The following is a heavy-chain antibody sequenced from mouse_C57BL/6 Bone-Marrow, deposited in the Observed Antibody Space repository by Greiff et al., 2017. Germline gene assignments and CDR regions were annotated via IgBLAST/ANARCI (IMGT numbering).Heavy chain of an antibody. CDR3: AKTAQAWEFAY. CDR2: IDPSARYT. CDR1: GYTFTSYW. J-gene: IGHJ3*01. D-gene: IGHD3-2*02. Sequence: QVQLQQPGAELVMPGASVKLSCKASGYTFTSYWMHWVKQRPGQGLEWIGEIDPSARYTNYNQKFKGKSTLTVDKSSSTAYMQLSSLTSEDSAVYYCAKTAQAWEFAYWGQGTLVTVSA. V-gene: IGHV1-69*01.